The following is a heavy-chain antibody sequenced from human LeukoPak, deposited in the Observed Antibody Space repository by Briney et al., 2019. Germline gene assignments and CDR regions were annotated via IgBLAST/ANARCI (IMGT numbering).Heavy chain of an antibody. D-gene: IGHD3-22*01. Sequence: GGSLRLSCAASGVTLSTYAMSWVRQAPGKGLEWVSAISGSGGSTYYADSVKGRFTISRDNSKNTLYLQMNSLRAEDTAVYYCAKDLLPGYYYDSSGYCDYWGQGTLVTVSS. CDR2: ISGSGGST. CDR3: AKDLLPGYYYDSSGYCDY. J-gene: IGHJ4*02. V-gene: IGHV3-23*01. CDR1: GVTLSTYA.